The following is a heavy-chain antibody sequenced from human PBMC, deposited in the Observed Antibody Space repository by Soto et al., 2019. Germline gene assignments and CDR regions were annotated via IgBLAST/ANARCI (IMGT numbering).Heavy chain of an antibody. J-gene: IGHJ6*02. CDR2: IDWDDDK. CDR1: GFSLSTSGMC. D-gene: IGHD6-13*01. V-gene: IGHV2-70*01. Sequence: SCPTLVNPTQTLTLTCTFSGFSLSTSGMCVRKIRQPPGKALEWLALIDWDDDKYYSTSLKTRLTISKDTSKNQVVLTMTNMDPVDTATYYCARTRTIAAAGTGGMDVWGQGTTVTVSS. CDR3: ARTRTIAAAGTGGMDV.